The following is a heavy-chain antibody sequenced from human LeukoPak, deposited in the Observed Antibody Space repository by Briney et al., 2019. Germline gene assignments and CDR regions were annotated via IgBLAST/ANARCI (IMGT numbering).Heavy chain of an antibody. Sequence: SETLSLTCTVSGGSISSGSYYWSWIRQPAGKGLEWIGRIYTSGSTNYNPSLKSRVTISVDTPKNQFSLKLSSVTAADTAVYYCARGSAALDYWGQGTLVTVSS. V-gene: IGHV4-61*02. CDR2: IYTSGST. CDR1: GGSISSGSYY. D-gene: IGHD6-13*01. J-gene: IGHJ4*02. CDR3: ARGSAALDY.